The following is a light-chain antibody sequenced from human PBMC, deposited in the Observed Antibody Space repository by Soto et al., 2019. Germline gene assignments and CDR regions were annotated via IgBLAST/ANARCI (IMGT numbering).Light chain of an antibody. Sequence: QSALTQPPSVSGSPGQSVTISCTGTSSDVGSYNRVSWYQQPPGTAPKLMIYEVSNRPSGVPDRFSGSKSGNTASLTISGLQAEDEADYYCNSYTSSSTLFGGGTKLTVL. CDR2: EVS. CDR3: NSYTSSSTL. CDR1: SSDVGSYNR. J-gene: IGLJ3*02. V-gene: IGLV2-18*02.